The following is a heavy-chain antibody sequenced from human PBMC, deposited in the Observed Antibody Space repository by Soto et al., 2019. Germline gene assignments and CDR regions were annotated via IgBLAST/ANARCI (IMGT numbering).Heavy chain of an antibody. D-gene: IGHD2-2*01. Sequence: QVQLVQSGAEVKKPGSSVKVSCKASGGTFSSYAISWVRQAPGQGLEWMGGIIPIFGTANYAQKFQGRVTITAEESTSTAYVERSSLRSEDTAVYYCAGASARPYCISTSCYLDYWGQGTLVTVSS. CDR3: AGASARPYCISTSCYLDY. CDR2: IIPIFGTA. V-gene: IGHV1-69*12. CDR1: GGTFSSYA. J-gene: IGHJ4*02.